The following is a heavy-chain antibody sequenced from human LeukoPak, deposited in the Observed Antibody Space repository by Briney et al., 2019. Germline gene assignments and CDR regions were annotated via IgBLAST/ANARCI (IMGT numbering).Heavy chain of an antibody. CDR2: VIPIVGTA. J-gene: IGHJ4*02. V-gene: IGHV1-69*06. Sequence: KVFCNAAAGSSSSYAVISVGHAPARGLQWMGGVIPIVGTANYAQKFQGRVTISADKSTSTVYLQLSSLRSEDTAVYYCAGGCYDCVLVSYRYAGTIDYWGQGTLVSVSS. CDR3: AGGCYDCVLVSYRYAGTIDY. CDR1: AGSSSSYA. D-gene: IGHD3-16*02.